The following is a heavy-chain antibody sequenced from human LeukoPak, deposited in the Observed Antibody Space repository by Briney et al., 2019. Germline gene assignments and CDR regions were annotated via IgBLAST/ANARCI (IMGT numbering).Heavy chain of an antibody. CDR3: ARAPRTYYDILTGYWSAFDI. J-gene: IGHJ3*02. D-gene: IGHD3-9*01. V-gene: IGHV3-74*01. Sequence: GGSLRLSCAASGFTFSRYWIDWVRQAPRERLGWVSGINSDGGSTSYAGSVKGRFTISRDNAKNTLYLQMNSLRAEDTAVYYCARAPRTYYDILTGYWSAFDIWGQGTMVTVSS. CDR1: GFTFSRYW. CDR2: INSDGGST.